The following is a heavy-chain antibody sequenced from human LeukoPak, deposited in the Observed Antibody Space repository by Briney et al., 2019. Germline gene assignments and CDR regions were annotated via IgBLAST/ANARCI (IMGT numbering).Heavy chain of an antibody. V-gene: IGHV3-30-3*01. J-gene: IGHJ4*02. CDR3: AKDGLWFGELTDY. Sequence: GGSLRLSCAASGFTFNDYAMYWVRQAPGKGLEWVTLISYDGYDKSYADSVRGRFTISRDNSRNTLYLQMDSLTSEDTAVYYCAKDGLWFGELTDYWGQGTLVTVSS. D-gene: IGHD3-10*01. CDR1: GFTFNDYA. CDR2: ISYDGYDK.